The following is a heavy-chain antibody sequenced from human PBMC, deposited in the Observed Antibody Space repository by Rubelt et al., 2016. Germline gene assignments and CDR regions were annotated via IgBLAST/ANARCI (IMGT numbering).Heavy chain of an antibody. V-gene: IGHV2-5*02. CDR1: GFSLTTSGVG. CDR3: VYRKTGYWNWNSGWFDP. J-gene: IGHJ5*02. CDR2: IYWDNDK. Sequence: QITLKESGPTLVKPTQTLTLTCTFSGFSLTTSGVGVGWIRQPPGKALEWLALIYWDNDKRYSPSLRNRLTITKDTPKNQVVLTMSKMDPWDEATDYCVYRKTGYWNWNSGWFDPWGQGTLVTVSS. D-gene: IGHD1-1*01.